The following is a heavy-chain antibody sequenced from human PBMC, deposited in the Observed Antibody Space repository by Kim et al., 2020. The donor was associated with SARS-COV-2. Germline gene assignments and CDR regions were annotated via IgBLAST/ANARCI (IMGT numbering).Heavy chain of an antibody. J-gene: IGHJ6*02. CDR3: AKVHMTTVTTFDYGMDV. Sequence: GGSLRLSCAASGFTFDDYAMHWVRQAPGKGLEWVSLISWDGGSTYYADSVKGRFTISRDNSKNSLYLQMNSLRAEDTALYYCAKVHMTTVTTFDYGMDVWGQGTTVTVSS. CDR2: ISWDGGST. CDR1: GFTFDDYA. V-gene: IGHV3-43D*03. D-gene: IGHD4-17*01.